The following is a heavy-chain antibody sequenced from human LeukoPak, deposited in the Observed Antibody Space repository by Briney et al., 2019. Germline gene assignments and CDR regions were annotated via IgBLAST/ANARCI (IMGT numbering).Heavy chain of an antibody. CDR3: ARDNQLGVRSYFDY. D-gene: IGHD6-13*01. CDR1: GYIFTSYG. J-gene: IGHJ4*02. CDR2: ISAYNGNT. V-gene: IGHV1-18*01. Sequence: GASVKVSCKASGYIFTSYGISWVRQAPGRGLEWMGWISAYNGNTNYAQKLQGRVTMTTDTSTSTGYMELRSLRSDDTAVYYCARDNQLGVRSYFDYWGQGTLVTVSS.